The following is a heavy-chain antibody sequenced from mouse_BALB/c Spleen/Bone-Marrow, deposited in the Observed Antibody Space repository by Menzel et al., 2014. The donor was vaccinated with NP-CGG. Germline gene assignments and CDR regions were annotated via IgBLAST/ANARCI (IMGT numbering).Heavy chain of an antibody. J-gene: IGHJ4*01. D-gene: IGHD1-1*01. Sequence: VQLQQSGPGLVAPSQSLSITCTVSGFSLTGYGVNWVRQPPGKGLEWLGMIWGDGSTDYNSALESRLSISKDNSKSLVIIKMNSLQTDDTARYYCEREGDYSLYAMDYWGQGTSGTVSS. CDR3: EREGDYSLYAMDY. V-gene: IGHV2-6-7*01. CDR1: GFSLTGYG. CDR2: IWGDGST.